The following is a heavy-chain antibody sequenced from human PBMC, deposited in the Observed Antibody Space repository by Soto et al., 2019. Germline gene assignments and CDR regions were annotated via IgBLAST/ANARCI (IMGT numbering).Heavy chain of an antibody. J-gene: IGHJ4*02. D-gene: IGHD3-16*01. Sequence: GGSLRLACAVSGFNVMSYWMSWVRQAPGKGLEWVASIKDDGSEIYYLQSVRGRFTISRDSAGNALHLAMNYLSAEDTGVYFCARDIGFDYVNWGQGTLVTVTS. CDR2: IKDDGSEI. CDR3: ARDIGFDYVN. V-gene: IGHV3-7*01. CDR1: GFNVMSYW.